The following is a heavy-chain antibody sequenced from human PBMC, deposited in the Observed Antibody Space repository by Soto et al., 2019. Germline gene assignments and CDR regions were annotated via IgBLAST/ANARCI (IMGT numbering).Heavy chain of an antibody. D-gene: IGHD3-3*01. J-gene: IGHJ6*02. CDR2: IDYSGST. Sequence: LTCTAYGRPVSSVSYYWSWFRQPPGQGLERIGDIDYSGSTIYHPSLKSRVTISVDTSNTQFSLKMSSVTAADTAVYYCARGGFNAGDFRIGYPYYYYYYGIDVWGQGTTVTVS. CDR1: GRPVSSVSYY. CDR3: ARGGFNAGDFRIGYPYYYYYYGIDV. V-gene: IGHV4-61*01.